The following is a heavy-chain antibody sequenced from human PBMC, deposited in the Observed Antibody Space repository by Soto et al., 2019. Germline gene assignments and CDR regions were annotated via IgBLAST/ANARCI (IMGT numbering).Heavy chain of an antibody. J-gene: IGHJ5*02. Sequence: QVQLVESGGGVVQPGRSLRLSCAASGFTFSSYGMHWVRQAPGKGLEWVAVIWYDGSNKYYADSVKGRFTISRDNSKNTLYLQMTGLRAEDTAVYYCARDEGLYSCSSGNWFDPWGQGTLVTVSS. CDR1: GFTFSSYG. V-gene: IGHV3-33*01. CDR3: ARDEGLYSCSSGNWFDP. CDR2: IWYDGSNK. D-gene: IGHD6-6*01.